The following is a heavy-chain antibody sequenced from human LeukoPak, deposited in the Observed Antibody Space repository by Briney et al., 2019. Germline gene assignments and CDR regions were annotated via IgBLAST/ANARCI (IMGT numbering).Heavy chain of an antibody. CDR2: IYYTGT. J-gene: IGHJ5*02. V-gene: IGHV4-59*02. D-gene: IGHD5-12*01. Sequence: SETLSLTCTVSGGSVTDYYWSWIRQSPGKGLEWIGYIYYTGTSYNPSLKSRVTISADTSKNQFSLKLISVTAADTAVYYCARDGSGYDYFGWFDPWGQGTLVTVSS. CDR1: GGSVTDYY. CDR3: ARDGSGYDYFGWFDP.